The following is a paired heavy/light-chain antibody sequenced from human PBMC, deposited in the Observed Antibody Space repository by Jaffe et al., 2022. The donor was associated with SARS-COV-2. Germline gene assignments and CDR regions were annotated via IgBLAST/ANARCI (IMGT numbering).Heavy chain of an antibody. Sequence: QVQLVQSGSELKKPGASVKVSCKASGYTFTSYAMNWVRQAPGQGLEWMGWINTNTGNPTYAQGFTGRFVFSLDTSVSTAYLQISSLKAEDTAVYYCAREGGPVLRYFDWHYYYYMDVWGKGTTVTVSS. CDR1: GYTFTSYA. CDR2: INTNTGNP. V-gene: IGHV7-4-1*02. D-gene: IGHD3-9*01. CDR3: AREGGPVLRYFDWHYYYYMDV. J-gene: IGHJ6*03.
Light chain of an antibody. J-gene: IGKJ4*01. CDR2: GAS. Sequence: EIVMTQSPATLSVSPGERATLSCRASQSVSSNLAWYQQKPGQAPRLLIYGASTRATGIPARFSGSGSGTEFTLTISSLQSEDFAVYYCQQYNNWPRTFGGGTKVEIK. CDR3: QQYNNWPRT. V-gene: IGKV3-15*01. CDR1: QSVSSN.